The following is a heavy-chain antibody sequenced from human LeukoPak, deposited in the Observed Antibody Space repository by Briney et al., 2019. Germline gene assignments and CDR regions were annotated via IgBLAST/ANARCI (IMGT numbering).Heavy chain of an antibody. CDR1: GGSISSSSYY. D-gene: IGHD7-27*01. CDR3: ARPRWGRAHFDY. J-gene: IGHJ4*02. V-gene: IGHV4-39*01. Sequence: SETLSLTCTVSGGSISSSSYYWGWIRQPPGKGLEWIGSIYYSGSTYYNPSLKSRVTISVDTSKNQFSLKLSSVTAADTAVYYCARPRWGRAHFDYWGQGTLVTVSS. CDR2: IYYSGST.